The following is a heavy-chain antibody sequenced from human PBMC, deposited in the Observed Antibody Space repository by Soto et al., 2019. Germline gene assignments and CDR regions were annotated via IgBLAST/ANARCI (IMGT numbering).Heavy chain of an antibody. V-gene: IGHV1-69*13. D-gene: IGHD3-3*01. CDR2: IIPIFGTA. CDR1: GGTFSSYA. Sequence: SVKVSCKASGGTFSSYAISWVRQAPGQGLEWMGGIIPIFGTANYAQKFQGRVTITADESTSTAYMELSSLRSEDTAVYYCARAHTRITIFGVVIIQDFDYWGPGTMVTVYS. J-gene: IGHJ4*02. CDR3: ARAHTRITIFGVVIIQDFDY.